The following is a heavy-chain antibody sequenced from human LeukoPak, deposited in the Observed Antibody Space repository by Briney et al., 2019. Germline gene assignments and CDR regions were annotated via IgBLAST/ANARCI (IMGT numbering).Heavy chain of an antibody. CDR1: GFTFSTYN. CDR2: ISSSGNVI. Sequence: PGGSLRLSCTASGFTFSTYNMNWVRQAPGKGLEWVSYISSSGNVIYYAASVRGRFTISRDNAKNSLSLQMNSLRDEDSAVYYCTRDLRSNYWGQGTLVSVAS. J-gene: IGHJ4*02. CDR3: TRDLRSNY. V-gene: IGHV3-48*02. D-gene: IGHD3/OR15-3a*01.